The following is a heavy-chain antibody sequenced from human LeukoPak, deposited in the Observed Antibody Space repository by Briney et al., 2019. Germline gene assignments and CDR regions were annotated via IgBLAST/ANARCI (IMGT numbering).Heavy chain of an antibody. CDR1: GGSLSSYY. V-gene: IGHV4-59*08. J-gene: IGHJ5*02. D-gene: IGHD3-9*01. CDR2: IYYSGST. CDR3: ARVPGVYYDSLTGYGSGWFDP. Sequence: SETLSLTCTVSGGSLSSYYWNWIRQPAGKGLEWIGYIYYSGSTNYNPSLKSRVTISVDTAKNQFSLRVRSMTAADTGVYYCARVPGVYYDSLTGYGSGWFDPWGQGTLVTVPS.